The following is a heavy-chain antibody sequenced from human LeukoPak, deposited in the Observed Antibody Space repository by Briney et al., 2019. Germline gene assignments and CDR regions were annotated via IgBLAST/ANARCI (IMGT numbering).Heavy chain of an antibody. D-gene: IGHD3-22*01. J-gene: IGHJ4*02. Sequence: GGSLRLSCAASGFTVSSYAMHWVRQAPGKGLEWVAVISYDGSNKYYADSVKGRFTISRDNSKNTLYLQMNSLRAEDTAVYYCARQYYYDSSGSLFDYWGQGTLVTVSS. V-gene: IGHV3-30-3*01. CDR3: ARQYYYDSSGSLFDY. CDR1: GFTVSSYA. CDR2: ISYDGSNK.